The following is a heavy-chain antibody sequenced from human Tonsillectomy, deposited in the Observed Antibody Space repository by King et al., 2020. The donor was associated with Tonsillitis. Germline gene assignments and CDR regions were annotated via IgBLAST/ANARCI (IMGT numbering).Heavy chain of an antibody. CDR2: ITPIFGPA. CDR1: GGTFKSYT. Sequence: PLVQSGAEVKKPGSSVNVSCKTSGGTFKSYTINWVRQAPGQGLEWVGGITPIFGPAKYAQKFQDRVTMTADESTSTAYLELSSLTSEDTAVYYCARKRSGYDLGYYYYYMDVWGTGTTVTVSS. J-gene: IGHJ6*03. CDR3: ARKRSGYDLGYYYYYMDV. V-gene: IGHV1-69*01. D-gene: IGHD3-3*01.